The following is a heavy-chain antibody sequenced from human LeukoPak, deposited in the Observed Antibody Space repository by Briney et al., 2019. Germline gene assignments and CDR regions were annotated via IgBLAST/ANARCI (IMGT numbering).Heavy chain of an antibody. D-gene: IGHD1-14*01. CDR1: GGSISSYY. V-gene: IGHV4-59*01. CDR3: ARMNRGTTYYYYGMDV. CDR2: IYYSGST. Sequence: SETPSLTCTVSGGSISSYYWSWIRQPPGKGLEWIGYIYYSGSTNYNPSLKSRVTISVDTSKNQFSLKLSSVTAADTAVYYCARMNRGTTYYYYGMDVWGQGTTVTVSS. J-gene: IGHJ6*02.